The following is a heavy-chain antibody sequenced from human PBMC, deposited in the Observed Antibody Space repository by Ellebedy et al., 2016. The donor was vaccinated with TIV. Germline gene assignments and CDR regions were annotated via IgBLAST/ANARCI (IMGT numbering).Heavy chain of an antibody. CDR3: ARHRDFWSVVAFDY. CDR1: GGSISSSSYY. V-gene: IGHV4-39*01. Sequence: SETLSLXXTVSGGSISSSSYYWGWIRQPPGKGLEWIGSIYYSGSTYYNPSLKSRVTISVDTSKNQFSLKLSSVTAADTAVYYCARHRDFWSVVAFDYWGQGTLVTVSS. J-gene: IGHJ4*02. CDR2: IYYSGST. D-gene: IGHD3-3*01.